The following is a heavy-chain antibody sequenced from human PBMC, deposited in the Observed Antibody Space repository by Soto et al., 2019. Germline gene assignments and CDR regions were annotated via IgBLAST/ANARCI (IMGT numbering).Heavy chain of an antibody. CDR3: ARDSGYALGASVNHYLDF. J-gene: IGHJ4*01. Sequence: GSLRLSCAASGFTFSSYAMSWVRQAPGKGLEWVSAISGSGGSTYYADSVKGRFTISRDNSKNTLYLQMNSLRAEDTAVYYCARDSGYALGASVNHYLDFWGRGTLVTV. V-gene: IGHV3-23*01. CDR1: GFTFSSYA. D-gene: IGHD3-16*01. CDR2: ISGSGGST.